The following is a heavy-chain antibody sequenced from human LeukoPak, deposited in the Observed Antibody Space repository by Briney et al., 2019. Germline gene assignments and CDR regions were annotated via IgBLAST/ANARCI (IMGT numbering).Heavy chain of an antibody. CDR2: INHSGST. Sequence: PSETLSLTCAVYGGSFSGYYWSWIRQPPGKGLEWIGEINHSGSTNYNPSLKSRVTVSLDTSKNQFSLKLSSVTATDTAVYYCARQLYSSGSYYAPMDVWGKGTTVTISS. J-gene: IGHJ6*03. CDR1: GGSFSGYY. D-gene: IGHD3-10*01. CDR3: ARQLYSSGSYYAPMDV. V-gene: IGHV4-34*01.